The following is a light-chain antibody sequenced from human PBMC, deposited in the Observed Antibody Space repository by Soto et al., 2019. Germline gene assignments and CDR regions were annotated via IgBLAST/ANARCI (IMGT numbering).Light chain of an antibody. V-gene: IGLV2-8*01. Sequence: QSALTQPPSASGSPGQSVTISCTGTSSDVGAYTYVSWYQQHLGKAPQLMIYGVTERPSGVPDRFSGSKSGNTASLTVSGLQTEDEAYYYCSSYASSNNYVFGTGTKVIV. CDR3: SSYASSNNYV. CDR2: GVT. J-gene: IGLJ1*01. CDR1: SSDVGAYTY.